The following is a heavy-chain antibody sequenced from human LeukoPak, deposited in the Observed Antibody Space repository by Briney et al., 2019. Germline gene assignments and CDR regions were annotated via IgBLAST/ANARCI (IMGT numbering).Heavy chain of an antibody. V-gene: IGHV3-74*01. D-gene: IGHD6-13*01. Sequence: GGSLRLSCAASGFTFSSHWMHWVRQAPGKGLGWVSRINSGGTSTTYADSVKGRFTVSRDNAKNTLYLQMNSLRDEDSAVYFCVSGPCTSSWWGAFEMWGQGTMVSVSS. CDR1: GFTFSSHW. J-gene: IGHJ3*02. CDR2: INSGGTST. CDR3: VSGPCTSSWWGAFEM.